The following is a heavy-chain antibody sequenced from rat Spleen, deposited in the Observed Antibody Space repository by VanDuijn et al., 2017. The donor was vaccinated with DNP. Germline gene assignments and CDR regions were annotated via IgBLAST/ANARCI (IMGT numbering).Heavy chain of an antibody. Sequence: EVQLQESGSGLVKPSQSLSLTCSVTGYSITSNYWGWIRKFPGNKMEYIGHISYSGSTNYNPSLKSRISITRESSKNHFFLHLNSLTSEDTATYYCARWTRYFDYWGQGVMVTVSS. CDR3: ARWTRYFDY. V-gene: IGHV3-1*01. D-gene: IGHD1-7*01. CDR2: ISYSGST. CDR1: GYSITSNY. J-gene: IGHJ2*01.